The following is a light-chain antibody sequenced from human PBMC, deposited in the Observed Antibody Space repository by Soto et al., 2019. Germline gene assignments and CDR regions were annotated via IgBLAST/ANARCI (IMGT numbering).Light chain of an antibody. Sequence: DIQMTQSPSTLSASVGDTVTVTCRASQSVSGWLAWYQQKPGEAPKLLIYDASTLESGVPSRFRGSGSGTEFLLTISSLQPDDFATYYCQHNKPYSTWTFGHGTKVDI. CDR2: DAS. CDR3: QHNKPYSTWT. V-gene: IGKV1-5*01. J-gene: IGKJ1*01. CDR1: QSVSGW.